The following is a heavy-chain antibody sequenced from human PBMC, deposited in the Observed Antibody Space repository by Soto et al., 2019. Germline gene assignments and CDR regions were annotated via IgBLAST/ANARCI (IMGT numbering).Heavy chain of an antibody. CDR3: ARITRAARY. CDR1: VGYISSSNW. CDR2: NYHSGST. D-gene: IGHD1-20*01. V-gene: IGHV4-4*02. J-gene: IGHJ4*02. Sequence: QVQLQESGPGLVKPSGTLSLTCAVYVGYISSSNWWRWVRQPPGKGLEWIGENYHSGSTNYNPPLKSRVTISVDKSKNQFSRRLRSVTAADTSVYYCARITRAARYWGQGTLVTVSS.